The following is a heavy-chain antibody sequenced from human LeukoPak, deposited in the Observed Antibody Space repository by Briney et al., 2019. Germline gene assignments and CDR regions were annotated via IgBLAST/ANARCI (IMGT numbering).Heavy chain of an antibody. J-gene: IGHJ4*02. CDR3: ARGRSSGWTSYYFDY. V-gene: IGHV4-4*07. Sequence: PSETLSLTCTVSGGSISSYYWSWIRQPAGKGLEWIGRIYTSGSTNYNPSLKSRVTMSVDTSKNQFSLKLSSVTAADTAVYYCARGRSSGWTSYYFDYWGQGTLVTVSS. D-gene: IGHD6-19*01. CDR2: IYTSGST. CDR1: GGSISSYY.